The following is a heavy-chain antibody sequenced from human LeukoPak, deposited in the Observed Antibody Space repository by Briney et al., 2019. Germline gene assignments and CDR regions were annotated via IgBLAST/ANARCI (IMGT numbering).Heavy chain of an antibody. D-gene: IGHD3-10*01. CDR3: ARVNAGSSLDY. Sequence: SVKVSCKASGGTFSSYAISWVRQAPGQGLEWMGGIIPIFGTANYAQKLQGRVTMTTDTSTSTAYMELRSLRSDDTAVYCCARVNAGSSLDYWGQGTLVTVSS. CDR2: IIPIFGTA. V-gene: IGHV1-69*05. J-gene: IGHJ4*02. CDR1: GGTFSSYA.